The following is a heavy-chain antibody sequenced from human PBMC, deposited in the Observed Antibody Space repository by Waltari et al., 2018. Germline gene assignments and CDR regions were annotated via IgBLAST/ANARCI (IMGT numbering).Heavy chain of an antibody. J-gene: IGHJ5*02. CDR2: INFSGKK. Sequence: QVQVQESGPGLVKPSETLSLSCLVSGTSVRSGFYWGWIRQSPEKGLDWIGSINFSGKKFYSPSLRGRVTLSVDTSKNEVSLSLTSVTAADSAIYFCARGTDYDSSGYYYKHFDPWGQGTHVTVSS. CDR3: ARGTDYDSSGYYYKHFDP. CDR1: GTSVRSGFY. D-gene: IGHD3-22*01. V-gene: IGHV4-38-2*02.